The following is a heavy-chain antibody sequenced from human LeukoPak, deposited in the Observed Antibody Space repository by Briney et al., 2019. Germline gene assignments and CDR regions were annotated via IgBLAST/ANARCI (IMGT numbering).Heavy chain of an antibody. V-gene: IGHV1-69*13. J-gene: IGHJ1*01. CDR2: IIPIFGTA. CDR1: GYTFTSYY. D-gene: IGHD3-22*01. Sequence: SVKVSCKASGYTFTSYYMHWVRQAPGQGLEWMGGIIPIFGTANYAQKFQGRVTITADESTSTAYMELSSLRSEDTAVYYCARGSGYYDSSGYDFQHWGQGTLVTVSS. CDR3: ARGSGYYDSSGYDFQH.